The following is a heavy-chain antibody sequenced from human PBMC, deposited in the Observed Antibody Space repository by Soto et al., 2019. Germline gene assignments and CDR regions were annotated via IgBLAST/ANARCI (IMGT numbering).Heavy chain of an antibody. CDR1: GGTFSSYA. V-gene: IGHV1-69*10. CDR3: ARDQRFGNGSGSYYY. D-gene: IGHD3-10*01. CDR2: IIPILGIA. J-gene: IGHJ4*02. Sequence: ASVKVSCKASGGTFSSYAISWVRQAPGQGLEWMGGIIPILGIANYAQKFQGRVTITADKSTSTAYMELSSLRSEDTAVYYCARDQRFGNGSGSYYYWGQGTLVTVSS.